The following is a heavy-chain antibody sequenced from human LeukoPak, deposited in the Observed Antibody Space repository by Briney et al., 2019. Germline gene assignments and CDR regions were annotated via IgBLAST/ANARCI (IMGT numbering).Heavy chain of an antibody. D-gene: IGHD3-22*01. J-gene: IGHJ4*02. CDR1: GGSISSSSYY. CDR3: ARGGYYYDSSGYYHFDY. V-gene: IGHV4-39*07. Sequence: SETLSLTCTVSGGSISSSSYYWGWIRQPPGKGLEWIGSIYHTGTTYYNPSLKSRVTISVDTSKNQFSLKLSSVTAADTAVYYCARGGYYYDSSGYYHFDYWGQGTLVTVSS. CDR2: IYHTGTT.